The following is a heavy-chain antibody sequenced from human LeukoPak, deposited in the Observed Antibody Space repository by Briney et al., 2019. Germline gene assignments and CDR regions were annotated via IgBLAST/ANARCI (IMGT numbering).Heavy chain of an antibody. Sequence: GGSLRLSCTVSGFTVSSNSMSWVRQAPGKGLEWVSFIYSAGSTHYSDSVKGRFTISIDNSKNTLYLQMNRLRAEDTAVYYCARATRGVASNFDYWGQGTLVTVSS. D-gene: IGHD2-15*01. V-gene: IGHV3-53*01. CDR1: GFTVSSNS. J-gene: IGHJ4*02. CDR2: IYSAGST. CDR3: ARATRGVASNFDY.